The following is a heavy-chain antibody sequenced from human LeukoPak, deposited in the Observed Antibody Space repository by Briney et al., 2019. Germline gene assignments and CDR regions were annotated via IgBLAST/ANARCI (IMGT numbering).Heavy chain of an antibody. J-gene: IGHJ4*02. Sequence: GGSLSLSCAASGFTFSSYAMSWVRQAPGKGLEWVSAISGSGGSTYYADSVKGRFTISRDNSKNTLYLQMNSLRAEDTAVYYCAKVKGSRCSSTSCPYYFDYWGQGTLVTVSS. CDR1: GFTFSSYA. CDR2: ISGSGGST. V-gene: IGHV3-23*01. D-gene: IGHD2-2*01. CDR3: AKVKGSRCSSTSCPYYFDY.